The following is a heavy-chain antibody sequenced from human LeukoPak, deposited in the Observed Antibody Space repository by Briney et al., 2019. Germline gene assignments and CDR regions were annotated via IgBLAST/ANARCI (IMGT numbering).Heavy chain of an antibody. Sequence: SETLSLTCTVSGGSISSYYWSWIRQPAGKGLEWIGRIYTSGSTNYNPSLKSRVTMSVDTSKNQFSLKLSSVTAADTAVYYCARDPMAAAGLHAFDIWGQGTMVTVSS. CDR1: GGSISSYY. V-gene: IGHV4-4*07. J-gene: IGHJ3*02. CDR3: ARDPMAAAGLHAFDI. D-gene: IGHD6-13*01. CDR2: IYTSGST.